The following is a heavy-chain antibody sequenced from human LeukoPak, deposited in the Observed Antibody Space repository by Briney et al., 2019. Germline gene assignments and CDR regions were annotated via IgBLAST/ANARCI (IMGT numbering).Heavy chain of an antibody. CDR3: ARERIVATIKGVVRWFDP. CDR2: ISAYNGNT. J-gene: IGHJ5*02. Sequence: ASVKVSCKASGYTFTSYDINWVRQAPGQGLEWMGWISAYNGNTNYAQRLQGRVTMTTDTSTSTAYMELGSLRSDDTAVYYCARERIVATIKGVVRWFDPWGQGTLVTVSS. D-gene: IGHD5-12*01. V-gene: IGHV1-18*01. CDR1: GYTFTSYD.